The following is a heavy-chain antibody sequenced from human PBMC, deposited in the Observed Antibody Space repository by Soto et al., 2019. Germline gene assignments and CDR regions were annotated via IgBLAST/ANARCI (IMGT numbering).Heavy chain of an antibody. CDR2: ISAYNGNT. D-gene: IGHD4-17*01. CDR1: GYTFSSYG. J-gene: IGHJ4*02. CDR3: ALGTTVETGSY. V-gene: IGHV1-18*01. Sequence: QVQLVQSGAEVKKPGASVKVSCKASGYTFSSYGINWVRQAPGQGLEWMGWISAYNGNTHYAQKLQGRVTMTTDTSTSTAYMALSSLRSDDTAAYDCALGTTVETGSYWSQGTLVTVSS.